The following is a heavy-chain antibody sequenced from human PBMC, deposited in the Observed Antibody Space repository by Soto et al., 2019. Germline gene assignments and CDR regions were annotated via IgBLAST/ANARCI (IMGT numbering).Heavy chain of an antibody. J-gene: IGHJ4*02. Sequence: QVQLQESGPGLVKPSETLSLTCTVSGGSVSSGSYYWSWIRQPPGKGLEWIGYIYYSGSTNYNPSLKGRVTISVDTSKNQFSLKLSSVTAADTAVYYCARDNGGSYDYWGQGTLVTVSS. CDR2: IYYSGST. D-gene: IGHD1-26*01. CDR3: ARDNGGSYDY. V-gene: IGHV4-61*01. CDR1: GGSVSSGSYY.